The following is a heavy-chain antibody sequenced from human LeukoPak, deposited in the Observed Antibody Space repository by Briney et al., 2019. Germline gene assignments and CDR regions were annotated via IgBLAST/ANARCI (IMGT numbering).Heavy chain of an antibody. D-gene: IGHD2-21*02. Sequence: GASVKVSCKASGYTFTSYGFGWVRQAPGQGLEWMGWISSYNGNTNYAQKFQGRVTMTTNTSTTTASLDLRSLTVDDTAIYYCATAPLGLPFDSWGQGTLVTVSS. CDR2: ISSYNGNT. J-gene: IGHJ4*02. CDR3: ATAPLGLPFDS. CDR1: GYTFTSYG. V-gene: IGHV1-18*04.